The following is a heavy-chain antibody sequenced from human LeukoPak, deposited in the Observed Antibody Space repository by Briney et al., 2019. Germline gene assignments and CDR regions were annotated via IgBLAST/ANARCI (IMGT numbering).Heavy chain of an antibody. CDR1: RFTFSNYG. V-gene: IGHV3-30*18. J-gene: IGHJ4*02. D-gene: IGHD6-13*01. CDR3: AKDGGSGYSSSWYYLDY. CDR2: LSYDGSNK. Sequence: GGSLRLSCAASRFTFSNYGMHWVRQAPGKGLEWVAVLSYDGSNKCYADSVEGRFTISRDNSKNMLYLQMNSLRAEDTAMYYCAKDGGSGYSSSWYYLDYWGQGTLVTVSS.